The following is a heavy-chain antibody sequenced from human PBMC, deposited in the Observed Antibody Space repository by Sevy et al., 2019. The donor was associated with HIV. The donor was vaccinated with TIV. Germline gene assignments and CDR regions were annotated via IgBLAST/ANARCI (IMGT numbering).Heavy chain of an antibody. D-gene: IGHD3-22*01. CDR2: ISGSGGST. Sequence: GGSLRLSCAASGFTFSSYAMSWVRQAPGKGLEWVSAISGSGGSTYYADSVKGRFTISRDNSKNTLYLQMNSLRAEDTAVYYCAKGELYYYDSSGYSRGRDDAFDIWGQGTMVTVSS. J-gene: IGHJ3*02. CDR1: GFTFSSYA. CDR3: AKGELYYYDSSGYSRGRDDAFDI. V-gene: IGHV3-23*01.